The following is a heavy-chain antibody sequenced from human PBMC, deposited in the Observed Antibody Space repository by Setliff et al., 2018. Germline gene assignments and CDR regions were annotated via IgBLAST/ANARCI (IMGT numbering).Heavy chain of an antibody. CDR1: GDSISSGDYF. J-gene: IGHJ3*01. Sequence: SETLSLTCTVSGDSISSGDYFWSWIRQPPGKGLEWNAYIYHSGSAYYNPSLESRVTMSVDTSKNQFSLHLTSVTAADTAVYYCAREVGTSTSSDAFDVWGQGMMVTVSS. CDR2: IYHSGSA. D-gene: IGHD1-26*01. CDR3: AREVGTSTSSDAFDV. V-gene: IGHV4-30-4*08.